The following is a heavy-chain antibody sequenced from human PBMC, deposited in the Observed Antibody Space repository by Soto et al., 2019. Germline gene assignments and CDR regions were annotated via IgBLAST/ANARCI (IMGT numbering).Heavy chain of an antibody. J-gene: IGHJ4*02. D-gene: IGHD4-17*01. Sequence: QLQLQESGPGLAKPSETLSLICTVSGGPISSTSYYWGWIRQPPGKGLEWIGNIYYSGSTSYNSSLKIRVTISVDASKNQFSLKLSSVTAADTALYYCARLTVSRGFAYWGQGTLVSVSS. V-gene: IGHV4-39*01. CDR3: ARLTVSRGFAY. CDR1: GGPISSTSYY. CDR2: IYYSGST.